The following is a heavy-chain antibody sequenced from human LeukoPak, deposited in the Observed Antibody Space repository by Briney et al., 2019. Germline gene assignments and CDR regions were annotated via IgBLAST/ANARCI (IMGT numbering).Heavy chain of an antibody. CDR2: ISGSGGST. CDR1: GSTFSSYA. Sequence: GGSLRLSCAASGSTFSSYAMSWVRQAPGKGLEWVSAISGSGGSTYYADSVKGRFTISRDNSKNTLYLQMNSLRAEDTAVYYCARKSASGNYPLDYWGQGTLVTVSS. CDR3: ARKSASGNYPLDY. D-gene: IGHD3-10*01. J-gene: IGHJ4*02. V-gene: IGHV3-23*01.